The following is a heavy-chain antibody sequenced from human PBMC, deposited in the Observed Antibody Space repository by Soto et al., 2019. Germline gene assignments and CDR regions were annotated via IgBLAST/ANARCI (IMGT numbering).Heavy chain of an antibody. CDR2: IYWDDDK. CDR1: GFSLSTSGVG. D-gene: IGHD3-3*01. J-gene: IGHJ4*02. Sequence: QITLKESGPPLVKPTQTLTLTCTFSGFSLSTSGVGVGWIRQPPGKALEWLALIYWDDDKRYSPSLKSRLTITKDTSKNQVVLTMTNMDPVDTATYYCAHSPVITIFGVVNYYFDYWGQGTLVTVSS. V-gene: IGHV2-5*02. CDR3: AHSPVITIFGVVNYYFDY.